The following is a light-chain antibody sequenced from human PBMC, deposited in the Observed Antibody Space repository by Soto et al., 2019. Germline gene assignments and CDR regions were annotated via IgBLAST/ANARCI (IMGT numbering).Light chain of an antibody. J-gene: IGKJ5*01. CDR1: QSVSSSY. CDR2: GAS. CDR3: QQYGSLPIT. Sequence: IVLTQSPGTLSLSPGERATLSCSASQSVSSSYLAWYQQNPGQAPRLIIYGASSRATGIRDRVSGSGAGTDCTRTISRLEPEDFSVDYCQQYGSLPITFCQGTRLEI. V-gene: IGKV3-20*01.